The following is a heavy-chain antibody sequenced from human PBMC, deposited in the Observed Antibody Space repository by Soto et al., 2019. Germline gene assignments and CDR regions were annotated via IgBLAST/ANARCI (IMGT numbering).Heavy chain of an antibody. Sequence: EVQLVESGGGLVRPGGSLRLSCAASGFTFSRYSMNWVRQAPGKGLEWVSSISSTTNYIYYADSMKGRFTVSRDNAKNSVYLDMNSLSAEDTAVYYCARESEDLTSNFDYWGQEPWSPSPQ. CDR1: GFTFSRYS. V-gene: IGHV3-21*01. J-gene: IGHJ4*01. CDR3: ARESEDLTSNFDY. CDR2: ISSTTNYI.